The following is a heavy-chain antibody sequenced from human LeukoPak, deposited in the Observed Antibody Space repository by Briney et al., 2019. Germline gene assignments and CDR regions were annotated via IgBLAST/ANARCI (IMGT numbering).Heavy chain of an antibody. CDR1: GGSISSYY. CDR3: ARLSAPYYSKYYYYGMDV. CDR2: IYTSGST. D-gene: IGHD4-11*01. J-gene: IGHJ6*02. Sequence: SETLSLTCTVSGGSISSYYWSWIRQPAGKGLEWIGRIYTSGSTNYNPPLKSRVTMSVDTSKNQFSLKLSSVTAADTAVYYCARLSAPYYSKYYYYGMDVWGQGTTVTVSS. V-gene: IGHV4-4*07.